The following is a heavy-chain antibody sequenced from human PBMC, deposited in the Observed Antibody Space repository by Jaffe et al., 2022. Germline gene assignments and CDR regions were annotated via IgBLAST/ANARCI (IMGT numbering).Heavy chain of an antibody. J-gene: IGHJ4*02. D-gene: IGHD6-13*01. Sequence: EVQLLESGGGLVQPGGSLRLSCEASGFTFSNYAMSWVRQTPGKGLEWVSAINVSGGSTYYADSVKGRFSISRDNSKNTLYLQMNSLRADDTAVYYCAKDQESSSWYEKGYFDYWGQGTLVTVSS. V-gene: IGHV3-23*01. CDR3: AKDQESSSWYEKGYFDY. CDR1: GFTFSNYA. CDR2: INVSGGST.